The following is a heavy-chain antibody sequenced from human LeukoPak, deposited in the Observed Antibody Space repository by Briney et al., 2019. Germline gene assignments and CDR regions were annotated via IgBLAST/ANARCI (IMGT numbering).Heavy chain of an antibody. V-gene: IGHV3-53*01. CDR1: GFTVSSNY. Sequence: GGSLRLSCAASGFTVSSNYMSRVRQAPGKGLEWVSVIYSGGSTYYADSVKGRFTISRDNSKNTLYLQMNSLRAEDTAVYYCARDPGYMVRGNYYYYGMDVWGQGTTVTVSS. J-gene: IGHJ6*02. CDR2: IYSGGST. D-gene: IGHD3-10*01. CDR3: ARDPGYMVRGNYYYYGMDV.